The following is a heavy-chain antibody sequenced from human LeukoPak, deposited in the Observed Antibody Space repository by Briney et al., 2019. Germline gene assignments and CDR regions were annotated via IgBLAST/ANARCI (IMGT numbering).Heavy chain of an antibody. V-gene: IGHV3-21*01. Sequence: GGSLRLSCAAAGFTFSSYTMNWVRQAPGKGLEWVSSISGRSSYIYYVDSVKGRFTISRDNAKNSLHLQMNSLRAEDTAVYYCARDIYGGNWPNDYWGQGTPVTVSS. CDR3: ARDIYGGNWPNDY. J-gene: IGHJ4*02. CDR2: ISGRSSYI. D-gene: IGHD4-23*01. CDR1: GFTFSSYT.